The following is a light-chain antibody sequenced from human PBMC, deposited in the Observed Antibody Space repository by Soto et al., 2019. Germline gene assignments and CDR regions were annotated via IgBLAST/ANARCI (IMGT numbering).Light chain of an antibody. V-gene: IGKV1-6*01. CDR3: LQDHDDSWT. CDR1: RDIGSD. J-gene: IGKJ1*01. CDR2: AAS. Sequence: ATQMTQSPSSLSASVGARITITCRGRRDIGSDLSWYQQKPGKAPTLLIYAASNLQSGVPSRFRGSRSGTEFTLTVSSLQPEDFATYYCLQDHDDSWTFGQGTKVDIK.